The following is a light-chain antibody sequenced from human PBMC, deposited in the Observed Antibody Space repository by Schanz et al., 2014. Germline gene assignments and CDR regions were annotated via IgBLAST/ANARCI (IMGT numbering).Light chain of an antibody. CDR3: SSYRSSGTLHWV. CDR2: AVT. CDR1: SSDIGGFDY. J-gene: IGLJ3*02. Sequence: QSALTQPASVSGSPGQSITISCTGTSSDIGGFDYVSWYQQHPGKAPKLLIYAVTNRPSGVSNRFSGSKSGNTASLTISGLQAEDEADYYCSSYRSSGTLHWVFGGGTKLTVL. V-gene: IGLV2-14*01.